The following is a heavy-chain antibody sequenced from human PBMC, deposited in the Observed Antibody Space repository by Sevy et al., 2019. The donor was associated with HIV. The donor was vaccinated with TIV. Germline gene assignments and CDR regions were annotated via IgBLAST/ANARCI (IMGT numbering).Heavy chain of an antibody. Sequence: ASVKVSCKVSGYTLSELSMHWVRQPPEKGLEWMGRFDPDDGETIYAQRFQGRVTITEDTSADTAYMELSSLRSEDTAMYYCATAREYYSDNSGYLDYWGQGTPVTVSS. J-gene: IGHJ4*02. CDR2: FDPDDGET. CDR1: GYTLSELS. CDR3: ATAREYYSDNSGYLDY. D-gene: IGHD3-22*01. V-gene: IGHV1-24*01.